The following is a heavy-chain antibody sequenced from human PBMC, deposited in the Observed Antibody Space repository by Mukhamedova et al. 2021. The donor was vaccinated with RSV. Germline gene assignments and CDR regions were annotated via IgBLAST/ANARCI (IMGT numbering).Heavy chain of an antibody. J-gene: IGHJ6*02. D-gene: IGHD6-13*01. CDR2: IYTSGST. V-gene: IGHV4-61*02. Sequence: QPAGKGLEWIGRIYTSGSTNYNPSLKSRVTISVDTSKNQFSLKLSSVTAADTAVYYCAREAAHYYYGMDVWCQGTTVTVSS. CDR3: AREAAHYYYGMDV.